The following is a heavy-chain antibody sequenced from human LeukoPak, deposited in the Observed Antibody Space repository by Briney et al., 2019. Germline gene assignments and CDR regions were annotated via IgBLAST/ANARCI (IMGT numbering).Heavy chain of an antibody. D-gene: IGHD3-10*01. J-gene: IGHJ4*02. CDR2: IFYSGTT. V-gene: IGHV4-30-4*01. CDR3: ASHYSGSGKSFDY. Sequence: SQTLSLTCTVSGGSIRGDDDYWGWIRQPPGKGLEWIGYIFYSGTTYYNPALKSRLSISVDTSKNQFSLKLSSVTAADTAVYYCASHYSGSGKSFDYWGQGTLVTVSS. CDR1: GGSIRGDDDY.